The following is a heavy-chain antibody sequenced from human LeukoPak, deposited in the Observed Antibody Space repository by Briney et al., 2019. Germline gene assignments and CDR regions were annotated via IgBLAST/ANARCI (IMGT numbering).Heavy chain of an antibody. CDR1: GGSISSYY. CDR3: ARDYYGSGSFPFDI. Sequence: SETLSLTCTVSGGSISSYYWSWIRQPAGKGLEWIGRMYISGSTNYNPSLKSRVTMSVDTSKNQFSLKLSSVTAADTAVYYCARDYYGSGSFPFDIWGQGTMVTVSS. V-gene: IGHV4-4*07. CDR2: MYISGST. J-gene: IGHJ3*02. D-gene: IGHD3-10*01.